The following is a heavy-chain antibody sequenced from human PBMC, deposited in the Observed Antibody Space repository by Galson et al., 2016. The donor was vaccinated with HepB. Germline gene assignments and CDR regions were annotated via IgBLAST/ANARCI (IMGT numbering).Heavy chain of an antibody. CDR3: ARDISTLGRFDR. CDR2: ISSSGNTI. D-gene: IGHD2/OR15-2a*01. V-gene: IGHV3-11*01. CDR1: GFTFRDYY. J-gene: IGHJ5*02. Sequence: SLRLSCAAPGFTFRDYYMSWIRQAPGKGLEWVSYISSSGNTIYYADSVKGRFTISRDNVKNSLYLQMNSLRAEDTDLYYCARDISTLGRFDRWGQGTLVTVSS.